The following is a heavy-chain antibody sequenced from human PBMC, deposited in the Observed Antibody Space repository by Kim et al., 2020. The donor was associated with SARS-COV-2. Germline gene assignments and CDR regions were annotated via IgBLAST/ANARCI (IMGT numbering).Heavy chain of an antibody. CDR2: INSDGSST. Sequence: GGSLRLSCAASGFTFSSYWMHWVRQAPGKGLVWVSRINSDGSSTSYADSVKGRFTISRDNAKNTLYLQMNSLRAEDTAVYYCARVIRQSRFGELLWGPLYGMDVWGQGTTVTVSS. CDR1: GFTFSSYW. J-gene: IGHJ6*02. V-gene: IGHV3-74*01. CDR3: ARVIRQSRFGELLWGPLYGMDV. D-gene: IGHD3-10*01.